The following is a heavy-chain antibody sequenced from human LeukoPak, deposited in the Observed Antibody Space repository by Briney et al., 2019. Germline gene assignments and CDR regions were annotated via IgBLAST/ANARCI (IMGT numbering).Heavy chain of an antibody. J-gene: IGHJ4*02. CDR1: GFTFSNFI. V-gene: IGHV3-21*04. CDR2: ISSTSNYI. D-gene: IGHD3-22*01. Sequence: GGSLRLSCAASGFTFSNFIINWVRQAPGKGLEWVSSISSTSNYIYYADSVKGRFTISRDNSKNTLYLQMSSLRAEDTAVYYCAMDDSSGYYSSYFDYWGQGTLVAVSS. CDR3: AMDDSSGYYSSYFDY.